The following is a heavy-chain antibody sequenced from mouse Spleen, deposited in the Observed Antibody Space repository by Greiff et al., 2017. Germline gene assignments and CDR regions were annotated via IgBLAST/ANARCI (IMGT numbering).Heavy chain of an antibody. Sequence: EVMLVESGGGLVKPGGSLKLSCAASGFTFSSYAMSWVRQTPEKRLEWVATISSGGSYTYYPDSVKGRFTISRDNAKNTLYLQMSSLRSEDTAMYYWASITTGAMDYWGQGTSVTVSS. CDR1: GFTFSSYA. CDR2: ISSGGSYT. D-gene: IGHD1-1*01. CDR3: ASITTGAMDY. J-gene: IGHJ4*01. V-gene: IGHV5-9-1*01.